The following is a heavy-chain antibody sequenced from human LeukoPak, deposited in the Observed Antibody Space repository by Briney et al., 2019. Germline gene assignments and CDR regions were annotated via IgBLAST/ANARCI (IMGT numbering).Heavy chain of an antibody. Sequence: PSETLSLTCTVSGGSISSYYWSWIRQPPGKGLEWIGYIYYSGSTNYNPSLKRRVTISVGKSKNQFSLKLSSVTAADTAVYYCARDRITIFGVVINYYYMDVWGKGTTVTVSS. CDR1: GGSISSYY. D-gene: IGHD3-3*01. J-gene: IGHJ6*03. CDR2: IYYSGST. V-gene: IGHV4-59*12. CDR3: ARDRITIFGVVINYYYMDV.